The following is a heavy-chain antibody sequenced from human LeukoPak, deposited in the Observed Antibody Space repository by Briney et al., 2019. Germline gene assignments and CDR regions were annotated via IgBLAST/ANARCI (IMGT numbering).Heavy chain of an antibody. CDR3: AVFYDSSGSI. V-gene: IGHV3-23*01. D-gene: IGHD3-22*01. CDR1: GITLSNYA. CDR2: ISGSGGST. J-gene: IGHJ4*02. Sequence: GGSLRLSCAVSGITLSNYAMSWVRQAPGKGLEWVSAISGSGGSTYYADSVKGRFTISRDNSKNTLYLQMNSLRAEDAAVYYCAVFYDSSGSIWGQGTLVTVSS.